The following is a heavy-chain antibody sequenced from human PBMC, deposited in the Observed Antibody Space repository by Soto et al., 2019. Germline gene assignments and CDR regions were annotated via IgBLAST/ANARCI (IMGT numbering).Heavy chain of an antibody. CDR2: ISAYNGNT. CDR1: GYTFTSYG. D-gene: IGHD2-15*01. J-gene: IGHJ6*02. V-gene: IGHV1-18*01. Sequence: ASLNVSCKASGYTFTSYGISWGRQAPGQGLEWMGWISAYNGNTNYAQKLQGRVTMTTDTSTSTAYMELRSLRSDDTAVYYCARGGGGIVVVVAATRDYYYGMDVWGQGTTVTVSS. CDR3: ARGGGGIVVVVAATRDYYYGMDV.